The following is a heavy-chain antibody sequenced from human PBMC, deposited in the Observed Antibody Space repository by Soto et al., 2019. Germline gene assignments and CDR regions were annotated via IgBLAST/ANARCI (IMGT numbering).Heavy chain of an antibody. V-gene: IGHV4-34*01. CDR1: RTSHGDHY. CDR2: VHTRGCS. D-gene: IGHD5-18*01. Sequence: SLTRSLTGSAFRTSHGDHYLSWIRQSPDNRLAWICEVHTRGCSEYHRSRRSRLTSSVDRSKNQFSLKVASLTAADTAVYFCARGKPSGYRSGPRNFFYYGLEVWGPGTTVTVSS. J-gene: IGHJ6*02. CDR3: ARGKPSGYRSGPRNFFYYGLEV.